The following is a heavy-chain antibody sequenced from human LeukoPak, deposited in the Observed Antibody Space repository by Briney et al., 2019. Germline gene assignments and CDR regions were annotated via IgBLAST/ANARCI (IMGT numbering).Heavy chain of an antibody. Sequence: GRSLRLSCAASGFTFSDYAMHWVRQAPGKGLEWVAVISKDGSDKYYPGSVRGRFTISRDNSKNTIYLQMDSLRAEDTAIYYCARDYWWNYDYWGQGTLVTVSP. J-gene: IGHJ4*02. CDR2: ISKDGSDK. V-gene: IGHV3-30-3*01. D-gene: IGHD1-7*01. CDR3: ARDYWWNYDY. CDR1: GFTFSDYA.